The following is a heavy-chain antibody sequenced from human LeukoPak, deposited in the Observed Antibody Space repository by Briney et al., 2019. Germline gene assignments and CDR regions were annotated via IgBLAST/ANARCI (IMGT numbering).Heavy chain of an antibody. D-gene: IGHD6-19*01. CDR3: ARDPRIAVAGKYFDY. CDR2: INPNSGGT. Sequence: AASVKVSCKASGYTFTGYYVHWVRRAPGQGLEWMGRINPNSGGTNYVQKFQGRVTMTRDTSISTAYMGLSRLRSDDTAVYYCARDPRIAVAGKYFDYWGQGTLVTVSS. CDR1: GYTFTGYY. V-gene: IGHV1-2*06. J-gene: IGHJ4*02.